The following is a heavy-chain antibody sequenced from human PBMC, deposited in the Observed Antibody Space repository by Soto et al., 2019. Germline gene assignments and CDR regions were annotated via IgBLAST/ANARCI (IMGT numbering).Heavy chain of an antibody. D-gene: IGHD3-16*01. CDR1: GGSISSSSYY. CDR2: INHSGST. CDR3: ARGGSRVNWFDP. J-gene: IGHJ5*02. V-gene: IGHV4-39*07. Sequence: SETLSLTCTVSGGSISSSSYYWGWIRQPPGKGLEWIGSINHSGSTNYNPSLKSRVTISVDTSKNQFSLKLSSVTAADTAVYYCARGGSRVNWFDPWGQGTLVTVSS.